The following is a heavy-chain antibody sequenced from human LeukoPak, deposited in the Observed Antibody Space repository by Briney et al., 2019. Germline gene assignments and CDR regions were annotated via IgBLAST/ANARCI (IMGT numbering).Heavy chain of an antibody. CDR3: ALEGDGYNGPDY. CDR1: GFTFSSYA. CDR2: ISYDGSNK. V-gene: IGHV3-30*04. D-gene: IGHD5-24*01. Sequence: GGSLRLSCAASGFTFSSYAMHWVRQAPGKGLEWVAVISYDGSNKYYADSVKGRFTISRDNSKNTLYLQINSLRVEDTAVYYCALEGDGYNGPDYWGQGTLVTVSS. J-gene: IGHJ4*02.